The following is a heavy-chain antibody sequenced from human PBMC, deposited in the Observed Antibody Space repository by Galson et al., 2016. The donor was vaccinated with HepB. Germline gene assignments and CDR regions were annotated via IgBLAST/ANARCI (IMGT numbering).Heavy chain of an antibody. CDR3: TRSDYYDSSGPPGY. J-gene: IGHJ4*02. CDR1: GFTFGDYA. Sequence: SLRLSCAGSGFTFGDYAMNWFRQAPGKGLEWVAFIRSKTYGGTTKYAAFVKGRFTISRHDSNSIAYLQMNSLKTEDTAVYYCTRSDYYDSSGPPGYWGQGTPVTVSS. CDR2: IRSKTYGGTT. V-gene: IGHV3-49*03. D-gene: IGHD3-22*01.